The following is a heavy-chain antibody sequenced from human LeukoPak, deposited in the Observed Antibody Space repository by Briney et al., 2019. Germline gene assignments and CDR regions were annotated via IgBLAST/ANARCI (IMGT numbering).Heavy chain of an antibody. Sequence: GASVKVSCKVSGYTLTELSMHWVRQAPGKGLEWMGGFDPEDGETIYAQKFQGRVTMTEDTSTDTAYMELSSLRSEDTAVYYCATLSDDILTGYYRRYNWFDPWGQGTLVTVSS. CDR2: FDPEDGET. J-gene: IGHJ5*02. V-gene: IGHV1-24*01. CDR3: ATLSDDILTGYYRRYNWFDP. D-gene: IGHD3-9*01. CDR1: GYTLTELS.